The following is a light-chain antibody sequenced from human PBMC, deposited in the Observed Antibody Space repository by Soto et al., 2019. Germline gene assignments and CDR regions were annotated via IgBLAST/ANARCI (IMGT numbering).Light chain of an antibody. CDR3: QQYGSSSGYT. V-gene: IGKV3-20*01. CDR2: GAS. Sequence: EIVLTQSPGTLSLSTGERATLSCRASQSVSSSYLAWYQQKPGQAPRLLIYGASSRATGIPDRFSGSGSGTDFTLTISRLEPEDFAVYYCQQYGSSSGYTFGQGTK. CDR1: QSVSSSY. J-gene: IGKJ2*01.